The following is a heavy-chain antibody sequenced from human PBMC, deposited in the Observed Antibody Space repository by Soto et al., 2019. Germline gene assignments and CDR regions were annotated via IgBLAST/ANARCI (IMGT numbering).Heavy chain of an antibody. V-gene: IGHV4-4*02. D-gene: IGHD3-10*01. CDR1: GDSISSSNW. CDR3: VRDRRRSNSGIDP. J-gene: IGHJ5*02. CDR2: IYHSGIT. Sequence: QVQLQESGPGLVRPSETLSLSCAVSGDSISSSNWWSWVRQPPGKGLQWIGDIYHSGITNYNPSLRGRVTISVQKSKKQFSLRLNSVTAADTAIYYCVRDRRRSNSGIDPWGQGTLVTVSS.